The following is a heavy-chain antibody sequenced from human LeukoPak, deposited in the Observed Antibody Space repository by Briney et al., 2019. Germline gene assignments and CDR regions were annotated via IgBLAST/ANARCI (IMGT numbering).Heavy chain of an antibody. Sequence: GGSLRLSCAASGFTFSSYAMSWVRRAPGKGLEWVSAISGSGGSTYYADSVKGRFTISRDNSKNTLYLQMNSLRAEDTAVYYCARAVWLVPFDYWGQGTLVTVSS. CDR2: ISGSGGST. V-gene: IGHV3-23*01. J-gene: IGHJ4*02. CDR1: GFTFSSYA. CDR3: ARAVWLVPFDY. D-gene: IGHD6-19*01.